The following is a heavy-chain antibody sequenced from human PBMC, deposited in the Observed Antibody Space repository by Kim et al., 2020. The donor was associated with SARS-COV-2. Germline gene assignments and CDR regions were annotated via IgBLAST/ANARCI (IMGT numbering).Heavy chain of an antibody. CDR2: TTTTGGVI. Sequence: GGSLRLSCVVSGFTFSNYDMNWYRQAPGKGLEWLSYTTTTGGVIFYADSVKGRFTTFRDNARNSLYLQMNSLRAEDTALYYCARELVSTGGDACDAWGQGTMVTVSS. CDR3: ARELVSTGGDACDA. D-gene: IGHD2-8*01. V-gene: IGHV3-48*03. CDR1: GFTFSNYD. J-gene: IGHJ3*01.